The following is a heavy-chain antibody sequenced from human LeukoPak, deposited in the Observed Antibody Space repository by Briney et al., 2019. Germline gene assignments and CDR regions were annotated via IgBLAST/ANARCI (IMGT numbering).Heavy chain of an antibody. CDR2: ISSSGSTI. J-gene: IGHJ4*02. CDR3: ARGDYDFWSGYPLDY. CDR1: GFTFSSYE. V-gene: IGHV3-48*03. D-gene: IGHD3-3*01. Sequence: GGSLRLSCAASGFTFSSYEMNWVRQAPGKGLEWVSYISSSGSTIYYADSVKGRFTISRDNAKNSLYLQMNSLRAEDTAVYYCARGDYDFWSGYPLDYWGQGTLVTVSS.